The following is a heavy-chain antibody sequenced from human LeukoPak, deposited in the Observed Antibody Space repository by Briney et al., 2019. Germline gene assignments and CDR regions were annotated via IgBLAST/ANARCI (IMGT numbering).Heavy chain of an antibody. J-gene: IGHJ4*02. CDR2: INHSGST. V-gene: IGHV4-34*01. Sequence: SETLSLTCAVYGGSFSGYYWSWIRQPPGKGLEWIGEINHSGSTNYNPSLKSRVTISVDTSKNQFSLKLSSVTAADTAVYYCARAPPLYYDFWSGYSYYFDYLGQGTLVTVSS. CDR1: GGSFSGYY. CDR3: ARAPPLYYDFWSGYSYYFDY. D-gene: IGHD3-3*01.